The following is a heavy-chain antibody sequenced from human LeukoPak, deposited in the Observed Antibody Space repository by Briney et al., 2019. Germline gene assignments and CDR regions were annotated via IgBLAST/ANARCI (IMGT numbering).Heavy chain of an antibody. Sequence: ASVKVSCKASGYTFTSYYMHWVRQAPGQGLEWMGLIKPNTGDTKYAQNFQGRVSMTRDTSITTAYMELSGLRSDDTAVYYCVRDRPRNWFDPWGQGTLVTVSS. CDR1: GYTFTSYY. CDR2: IKPNTGDT. CDR3: VRDRPRNWFDP. J-gene: IGHJ5*02. V-gene: IGHV1-2*02.